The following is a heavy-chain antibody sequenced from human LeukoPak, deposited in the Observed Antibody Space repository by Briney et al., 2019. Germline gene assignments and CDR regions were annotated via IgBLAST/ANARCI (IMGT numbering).Heavy chain of an antibody. Sequence: GGSLRLSCVASGILVSSNYMSWVRQAPGKGLEWVSFIDSTGSTYHADSVKGRFTISRDNSRNTLHLQMNSLRVEDTAVYYCARRERLGYSYGRGTLDIWGQGTMVTVSS. D-gene: IGHD5-18*01. CDR1: GILVSSNY. CDR2: IDSTGST. CDR3: ARRERLGYSYGRGTLDI. J-gene: IGHJ3*02. V-gene: IGHV3-66*01.